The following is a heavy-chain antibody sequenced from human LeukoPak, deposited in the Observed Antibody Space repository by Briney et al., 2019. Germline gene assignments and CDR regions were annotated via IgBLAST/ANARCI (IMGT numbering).Heavy chain of an antibody. Sequence: GGSLRLSCAASGFTFNNYGMHWVRQAPGKGREWVAFIRYNGNNQYYADSVKGRFTISRDNSKNTLYLQMNSLKGDDTAVYYCAKDSAFYYIDVWGKGTTVIISS. CDR2: IRYNGNNQ. CDR3: AKDSAFYYIDV. CDR1: GFTFNNYG. J-gene: IGHJ6*03. D-gene: IGHD3-10*01. V-gene: IGHV3-30*02.